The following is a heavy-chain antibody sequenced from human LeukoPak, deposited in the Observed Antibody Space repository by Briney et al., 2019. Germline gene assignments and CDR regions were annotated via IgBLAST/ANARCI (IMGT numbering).Heavy chain of an antibody. Sequence: GGSLRLSSAASGFIFSSNSMNWVRQAPGKGLEWVSSISSSSSYIYYADSVKGRFTISRDNAKNSLYLQMNSLRAEDTAVYYCARERASPRFHYGMDVWGQGTTVTVSS. CDR2: ISSSSSYI. CDR1: GFIFSSNS. CDR3: ARERASPRFHYGMDV. V-gene: IGHV3-21*01. J-gene: IGHJ6*02.